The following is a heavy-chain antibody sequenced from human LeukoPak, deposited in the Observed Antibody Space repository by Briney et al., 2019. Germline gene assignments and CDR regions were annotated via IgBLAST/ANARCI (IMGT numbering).Heavy chain of an antibody. CDR2: ISGNSAYI. V-gene: IGHV3-21*01. J-gene: IGHJ4*02. D-gene: IGHD1-1*01. Sequence: PGGSLRLSCEASGFTFGDYSMNWVRQAPGKGLEWVSSISGNSAYIYYADSVKGRFIISRDHTKNLLHLEMNTLRADDTAVYYCAGGGWKDYFDSWGQGILVTVSS. CDR3: AGGGWKDYFDS. CDR1: GFTFGDYS.